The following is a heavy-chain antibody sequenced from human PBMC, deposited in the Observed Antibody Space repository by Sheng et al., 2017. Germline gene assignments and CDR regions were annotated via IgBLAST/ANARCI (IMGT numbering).Heavy chain of an antibody. J-gene: IGHJ4*02. Sequence: YYNPSLKSRVTISVDTSKNQFSLKLSSVTAADTAVYYCASDDYYDSSGSPTHWGQGTLVTVSS. D-gene: IGHD3-22*01. CDR3: ASDDYYDSSGSPTH. V-gene: IGHV4-39*07.